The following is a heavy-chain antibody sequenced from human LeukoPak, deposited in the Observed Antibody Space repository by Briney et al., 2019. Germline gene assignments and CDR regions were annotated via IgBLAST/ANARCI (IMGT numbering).Heavy chain of an antibody. J-gene: IGHJ3*02. D-gene: IGHD1-26*01. CDR2: MNPNSGNT. Sequence: ASVKVSCKASGYTFTSYDINWVRQATGQGLEWMGWMNPNSGNTGYAQKFQGRVTITRNTSISTAYMGLSSLRSEDTAVYYCARVQSGSLAKGAFDIWGQGTMVTVSS. V-gene: IGHV1-8*03. CDR1: GYTFTSYD. CDR3: ARVQSGSLAKGAFDI.